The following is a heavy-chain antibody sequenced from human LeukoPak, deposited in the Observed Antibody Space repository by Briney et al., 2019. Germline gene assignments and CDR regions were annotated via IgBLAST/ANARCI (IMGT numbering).Heavy chain of an antibody. CDR2: IYSGGST. CDR3: AKENTNAMDYFDY. J-gene: IGHJ4*02. Sequence: GGSLRLSCAASGFTVSSNYMSWVRQAPGKGLEWVSVIYSGGSTYYADSVKGRFTISRHNSKNTLYLQMNSLRAEDTALYYCAKENTNAMDYFDYWGQGTLVTVSS. V-gene: IGHV3-53*04. CDR1: GFTVSSNY.